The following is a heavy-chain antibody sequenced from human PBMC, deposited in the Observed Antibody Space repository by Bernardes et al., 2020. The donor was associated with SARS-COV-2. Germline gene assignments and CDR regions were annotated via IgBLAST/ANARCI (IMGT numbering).Heavy chain of an antibody. V-gene: IGHV3-23*01. CDR2: INSAGTT. J-gene: IGHJ3*01. D-gene: IGHD6-19*01. CDR1: GFTFRSFA. Sequence: GGSLRLSCAAYGFTFRSFAMSWFRQTPDQGLDWLSAINSAGTTYYADSVKGRFTIARDNSKYILYLQMDSLTAEDTAIYYCARVVSGPHVGADAFAVWGRGTIVTGSS. CDR3: ARVVSGPHVGADAFAV.